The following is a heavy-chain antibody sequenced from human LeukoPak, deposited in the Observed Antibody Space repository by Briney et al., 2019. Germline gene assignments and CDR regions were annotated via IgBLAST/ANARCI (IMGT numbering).Heavy chain of an antibody. CDR3: ARGSGGHGGGPAFDY. J-gene: IGHJ4*02. V-gene: IGHV3-53*01. D-gene: IGHD2-15*01. CDR1: GFTVSTNY. Sequence: PGGSLRLSCAASGFTVSTNYMSWVRQAPGKGLEWVSVIYSGDSTYYADSVKGRFTNSRDNSKNTLYLQMNSLRAEDTAVYYCARGSGGHGGGPAFDYWGQGTLVTVSS. CDR2: IYSGDST.